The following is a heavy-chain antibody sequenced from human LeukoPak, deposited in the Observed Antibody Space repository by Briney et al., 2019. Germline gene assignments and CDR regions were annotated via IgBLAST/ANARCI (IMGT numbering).Heavy chain of an antibody. D-gene: IGHD1/OR15-1a*01. J-gene: IGHJ4*02. CDR3: STVEHF. Sequence: GGSLRLSCSASGLTLSGYWMHWVHQIPGKGLVWVSRIDSDGSGTSYADSVKGRFTISRDDVKNMLYLQMSSLRVEDTGLYYCSTVEHFWGQGTLVTVSS. CDR2: IDSDGSGT. V-gene: IGHV3-74*01. CDR1: GLTLSGYW.